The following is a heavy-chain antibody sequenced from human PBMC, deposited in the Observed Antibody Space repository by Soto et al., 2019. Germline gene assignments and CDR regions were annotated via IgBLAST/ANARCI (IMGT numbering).Heavy chain of an antibody. J-gene: IGHJ6*02. CDR3: ARETLSYGSALDV. Sequence: GGSLRLSCAASGFRFDDYNMHWVRQAPGKGLEWVSLITWNGGNTYYADSVKGRFTISRDGTTKSVSLQMTSLKREATGLYYCARETLSYGSALDVWGQGTTVTVSS. V-gene: IGHV3-43*01. D-gene: IGHD3-16*01. CDR1: GFRFDDYN. CDR2: ITWNGGNT.